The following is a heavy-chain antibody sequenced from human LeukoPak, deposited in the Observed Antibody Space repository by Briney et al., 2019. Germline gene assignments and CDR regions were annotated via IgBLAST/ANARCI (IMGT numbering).Heavy chain of an antibody. CDR1: GGSFSGYY. V-gene: IGHV4-34*01. J-gene: IGHJ4*02. D-gene: IGHD3-22*01. CDR2: INHSGST. Sequence: SETLSLTCAVYGGSFSGYYRSWIRQPPGKGLEWIGEINHSGSTNYNPSLKSRVTISVDTSKNQFSLKLSSVTAADTAVYYCARRTAYDSSGYDYWGQGTLVTVSS. CDR3: ARRTAYDSSGYDY.